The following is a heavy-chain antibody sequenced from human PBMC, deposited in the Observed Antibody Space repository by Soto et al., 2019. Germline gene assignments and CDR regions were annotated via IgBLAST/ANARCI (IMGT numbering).Heavy chain of an antibody. V-gene: IGHV7-4-1*01. Sequence: ASVKVSCKASGYTFTSYAMNWVRQAPGQGLEWMGWINTNTGNPTYAQGFTGRFVFSLDTSVSTAYLQICSLKAVDTAVYYCARHGGNDYYYYGMDVWGQGTTVTVSS. CDR3: ARHGGNDYYYYGMDV. D-gene: IGHD2-15*01. J-gene: IGHJ6*02. CDR2: INTNTGNP. CDR1: GYTFTSYA.